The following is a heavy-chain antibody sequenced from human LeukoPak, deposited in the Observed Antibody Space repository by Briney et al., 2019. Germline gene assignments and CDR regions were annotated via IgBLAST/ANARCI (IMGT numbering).Heavy chain of an antibody. J-gene: IGHJ6*03. CDR2: ISDDGSNK. CDR1: GFTFSSYA. CDR3: ARVYGGNTRRAYYYYYMDV. V-gene: IGHV3-30*01. Sequence: GGSLRLSCAASGFTFSSYAMHWVRQAPGKGLEWVSVISDDGSNKYYAESVKARFTTSRDNSKNTLYLQMNSLRAEDTAVYYCARVYGGNTRRAYYYYYMDVWGKGTTVTVSS. D-gene: IGHD4-23*01.